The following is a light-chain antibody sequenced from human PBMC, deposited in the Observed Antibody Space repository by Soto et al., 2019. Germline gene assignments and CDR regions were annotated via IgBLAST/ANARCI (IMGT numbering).Light chain of an antibody. CDR3: QQYYNWPPIT. CDR2: GAS. V-gene: IGKV3-15*01. J-gene: IGKJ5*01. Sequence: EIVMTQSPATLSVSPGERATLSCRASQSVRSNLAWYQQKPGQAPRLLIYGASTRATGIPARFSGSGSGTEFTLTISSLQSEDFGVYYCQQYYNWPPITFGQGTRLEIK. CDR1: QSVRSN.